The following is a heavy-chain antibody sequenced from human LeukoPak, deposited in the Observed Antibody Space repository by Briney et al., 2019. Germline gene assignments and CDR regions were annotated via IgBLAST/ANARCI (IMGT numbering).Heavy chain of an antibody. CDR1: GFTFSSSA. Sequence: GGSLRLSCAASGFTFSSSAMSWVRQAPGKGLEWVSAISGSGGSTYYADSVKGRFTISRDNSKNTLYLQMNSLRAEDTAVYYCAKATVVVTAIGYWGQGTLVTVSS. D-gene: IGHD2-21*02. CDR2: ISGSGGST. CDR3: AKATVVVTAIGY. V-gene: IGHV3-23*01. J-gene: IGHJ4*02.